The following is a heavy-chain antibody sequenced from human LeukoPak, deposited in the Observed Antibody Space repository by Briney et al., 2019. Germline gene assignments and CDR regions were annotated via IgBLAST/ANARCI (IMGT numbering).Heavy chain of an antibody. CDR3: ARLLTSLYYFDY. J-gene: IGHJ4*02. D-gene: IGHD2-15*01. CDR2: IYYSGST. CDR1: GGSVSSGGHY. Sequence: SETLSLTCTVSGGSVSSGGHYWSWIRQPPGKGLEWIGYIYYSGSTNYNPSLKSRVTISVDTSKNQFSLKLSSVTAADTAVYYCARLLTSLYYFDYWGQGTLVTVSS. V-gene: IGHV4-61*08.